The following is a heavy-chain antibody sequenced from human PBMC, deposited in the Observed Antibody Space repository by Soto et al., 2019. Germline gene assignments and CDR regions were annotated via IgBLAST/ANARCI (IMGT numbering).Heavy chain of an antibody. CDR3: ARGRDGGAAI. V-gene: IGHV4-34*01. CDR1: GGSFSGYY. J-gene: IGHJ4*02. D-gene: IGHD4-17*01. CDR2: INPTGST. Sequence: QVQLQQWGAGLLKPSETLSLTCAVYGGSFSGYYWSWIRQPPGKGLEWIGEINPTGSTSYTPSLKSRLTISVDTSKNYLSLKVTSATAADSAMYYRARGRDGGAAIWGQGTLVTVSS.